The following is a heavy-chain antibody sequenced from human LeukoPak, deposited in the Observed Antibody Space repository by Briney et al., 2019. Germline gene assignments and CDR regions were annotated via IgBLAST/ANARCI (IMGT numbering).Heavy chain of an antibody. J-gene: IGHJ4*02. Sequence: SETLSLTCTVSGGSISSYYWSWIRQPPGKGLEWIGYIYYSGSTNYNPSLKSRVTISVDTSKNQFSLKLSSVTAADTAVYYCARDQGGYYYDYWGQGTLVTVSS. CDR1: GGSISSYY. CDR2: IYYSGST. D-gene: IGHD3-22*01. V-gene: IGHV4-59*01. CDR3: ARDQGGYYYDY.